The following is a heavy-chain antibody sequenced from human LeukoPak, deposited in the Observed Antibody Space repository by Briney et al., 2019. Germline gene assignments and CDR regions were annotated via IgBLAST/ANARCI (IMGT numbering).Heavy chain of an antibody. CDR3: AHRGASDY. CDR2: INYSGST. Sequence: SETLSLTCTVSGGSISSYYWSWIRQPPGKGLEWIGYINYSGSTNYNPSLKSRVTISVDTSKNQFSLKLSSVTAADTAVYYCAHRGASDYWGQGTLVTVSS. CDR1: GGSISSYY. D-gene: IGHD3-10*01. V-gene: IGHV4-59*12. J-gene: IGHJ4*02.